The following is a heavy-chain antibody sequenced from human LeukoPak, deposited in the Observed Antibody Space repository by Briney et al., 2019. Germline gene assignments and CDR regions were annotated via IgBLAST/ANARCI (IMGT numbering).Heavy chain of an antibody. V-gene: IGHV4-4*07. CDR1: GGSISSYY. D-gene: IGHD1-26*01. CDR2: IYTSGST. CDR3: ARDSGNYYYYYMDV. J-gene: IGHJ6*03. Sequence: PSETLSLXCTVSGGSISSYYWSWIRQPAGKGLEWIGRIYTSGSTNYNPSLKSRVTMSVDTSKNQLSLKLSSVTAADTAVYYCARDSGNYYYYYMDVWGKGTTVTVSS.